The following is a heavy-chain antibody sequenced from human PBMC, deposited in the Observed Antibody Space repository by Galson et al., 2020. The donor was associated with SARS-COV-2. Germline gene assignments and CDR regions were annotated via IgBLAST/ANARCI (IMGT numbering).Heavy chain of an antibody. CDR3: ARQFGGYIKYFDY. CDR2: MYYSGST. V-gene: IGHV4-39*01. CDR1: GGSISSTNCY. D-gene: IGHD5-12*01. J-gene: IGHJ4*02. Sequence: SETLSLTCTVSGGSISSTNCYWGWIRQPPGKGLEWIGNMYYSGSTYYSPSLKSRVTISVVTSQNQFSLKLNSVTAADTAVYYCARQFGGYIKYFDYWGQGTLVTVSS.